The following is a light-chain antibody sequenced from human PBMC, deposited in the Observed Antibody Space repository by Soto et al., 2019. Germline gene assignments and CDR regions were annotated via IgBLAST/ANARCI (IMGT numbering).Light chain of an antibody. Sequence: DIQMTQSPSTLSGSVGDRVIITLRASQTISTWVAWYQHKTGKAPTLLIYDASSLESGVPSRFSGGGSGTEFTLTISSLQPDDFATYYCHQYHTYSTFGQGTKVDI. J-gene: IGKJ1*01. CDR1: QTISTW. CDR3: HQYHTYST. V-gene: IGKV1-5*01. CDR2: DAS.